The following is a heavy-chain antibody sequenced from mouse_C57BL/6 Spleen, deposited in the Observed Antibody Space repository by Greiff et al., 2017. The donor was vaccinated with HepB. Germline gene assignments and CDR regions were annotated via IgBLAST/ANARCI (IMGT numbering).Heavy chain of an antibody. CDR2: IDPSDSYT. Sequence: VQLQQPGAELVMPGASVKLSCKASGYTFTSYWMHWVKQRPGQGLEWIGEIDPSDSYTNYNQKFKGKSTLTVDKSSSTAYMQLSSLTSEDSAVYYCARKGADGSSLDYWGQGTTLTVSS. CDR1: GYTFTSYW. D-gene: IGHD1-1*01. CDR3: ARKGADGSSLDY. J-gene: IGHJ2*01. V-gene: IGHV1-69*01.